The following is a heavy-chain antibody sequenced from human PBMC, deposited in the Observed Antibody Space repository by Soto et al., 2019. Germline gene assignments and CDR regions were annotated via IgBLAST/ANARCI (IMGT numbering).Heavy chain of an antibody. CDR3: AREILVPAAFDAFDI. Sequence: GGSLRLSCAASGFTFSSYALDWVRQAPGKGLEWVASIIASGGRTNYADSVKGRFTISRDNAKNTLYLQMNSLRVEDTAVYYCAREILVPAAFDAFDIWGQGTMVTVSS. J-gene: IGHJ3*02. CDR2: IIASGGRT. CDR1: GFTFSSYA. D-gene: IGHD2-2*01. V-gene: IGHV3-23*01.